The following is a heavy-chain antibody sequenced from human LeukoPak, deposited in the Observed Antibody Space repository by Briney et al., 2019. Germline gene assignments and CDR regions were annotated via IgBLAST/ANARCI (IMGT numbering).Heavy chain of an antibody. CDR2: IYPYTGAT. D-gene: IGHD3-10*01. V-gene: IGHV1-2*02. Sequence: ASVKVSCKASGYTFSGTGWYLYWLRQAPGQGLECMGWIYPYTGATHYAQKFQGRVAMTRDTSISTAYMELSRLRPDDAAVYYCARDGPAQMVDFDYWGQGTLVAVSS. CDR3: ARDGPAQMVDFDY. J-gene: IGHJ4*02. CDR1: GYTFSGTGWY.